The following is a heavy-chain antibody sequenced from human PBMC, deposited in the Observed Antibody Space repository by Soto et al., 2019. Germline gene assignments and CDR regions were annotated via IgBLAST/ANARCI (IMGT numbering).Heavy chain of an antibody. V-gene: IGHV1-69*06. Sequence: QVQLEQSGAEVKKLGSSVKISCKASGGTLSDHGVSWLRQAPGQGLEWVGGTIPVFNTANYAPKFQGRVTIAADKSTNIAYMELGSLRSDDTAFYYCARGVYGSGNYYTGPSAFDIWGQGTLVIVSS. CDR2: TIPVFNTA. D-gene: IGHD3-10*01. CDR1: GGTLSDHG. J-gene: IGHJ3*02. CDR3: ARGVYGSGNYYTGPSAFDI.